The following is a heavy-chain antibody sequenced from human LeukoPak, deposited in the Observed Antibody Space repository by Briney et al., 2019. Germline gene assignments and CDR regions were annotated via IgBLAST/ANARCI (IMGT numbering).Heavy chain of an antibody. D-gene: IGHD3-10*01. CDR1: GYTFTSYA. J-gene: IGHJ5*02. CDR3: ARENGSGSYYNRRYNWFDP. Sequence: ASVKVSCKASGYTFTSYAMHWVRQAPGQRLEWMGWINAGNGNTKYSRKFQGRATITRDASASTAYMELSSLRSEDTAVYYCARENGSGSYYNRRYNWFDPWGQGTLVTVSS. CDR2: INAGNGNT. V-gene: IGHV1-3*01.